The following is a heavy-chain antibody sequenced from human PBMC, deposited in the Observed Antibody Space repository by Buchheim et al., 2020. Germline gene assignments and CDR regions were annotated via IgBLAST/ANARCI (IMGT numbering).Heavy chain of an antibody. J-gene: IGHJ4*02. D-gene: IGHD3-10*01. CDR2: LTADGRDT. CDR3: ARSWRFSLDS. CDR1: GFTVSSSW. V-gene: IGHV3-74*01. Sequence: EVQLVESGGGLVQPGGSLRLSCAASGFTVSSSWMHWVRQAPGKGLVWVSRLTADGRDTAYADSVKGRFTISRDNAKHTLYLQMNTLRAEDTAVYYCARSWRFSLDSWGRGTL.